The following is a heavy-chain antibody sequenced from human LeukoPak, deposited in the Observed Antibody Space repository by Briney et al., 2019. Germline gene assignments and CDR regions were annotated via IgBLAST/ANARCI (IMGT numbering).Heavy chain of an antibody. CDR3: ARGGSQRRFDP. Sequence: ASVTVSCKASGYTFTSYYMHWVRQAPGQGLEWMGIINPSGGSTSYAQKFQGRVTMTRDMSTSTVYMELSSLRSEDTAVYYCARGGSQRRFDPWGQGTLVTVSS. CDR2: INPSGGST. V-gene: IGHV1-46*01. J-gene: IGHJ5*02. CDR1: GYTFTSYY. D-gene: IGHD3-16*01.